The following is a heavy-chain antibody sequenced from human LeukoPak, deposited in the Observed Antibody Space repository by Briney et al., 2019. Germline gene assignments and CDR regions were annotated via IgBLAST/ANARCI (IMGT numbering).Heavy chain of an antibody. V-gene: IGHV4-4*07. CDR3: ARDSSGGTCYSGVVDY. Sequence: SETLSLTCTVSGDSLTSSFWAWIRQPAGKGLEWIGRIYTSGYTNYNPSLKSRVTLSVDTSKNQFSLRLNSVTAADAAMYYCARDSSGGTCYSGVVDYWGQGMLVTVSS. D-gene: IGHD2-15*01. CDR1: GDSLTSSF. CDR2: IYTSGYT. J-gene: IGHJ4*02.